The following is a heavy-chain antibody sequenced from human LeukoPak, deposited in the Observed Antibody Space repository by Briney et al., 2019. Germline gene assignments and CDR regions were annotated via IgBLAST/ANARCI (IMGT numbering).Heavy chain of an antibody. CDR1: GGSISSSSYY. CDR3: ARHRLYSSPGDY. Sequence: SETPSLTCTVSGGSISSSSYYWGWIRQPPGKGLEWIGSIYYSGSTYYNPSLKSRVTISVDTSKNQFSLKLSSVTAADTAVYYCARHRLYSSPGDYWGQGTLVTVSS. D-gene: IGHD6-13*01. V-gene: IGHV4-39*01. J-gene: IGHJ4*02. CDR2: IYYSGST.